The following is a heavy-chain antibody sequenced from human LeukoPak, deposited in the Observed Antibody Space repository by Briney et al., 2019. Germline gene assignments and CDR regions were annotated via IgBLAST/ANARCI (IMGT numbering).Heavy chain of an antibody. D-gene: IGHD6-13*01. V-gene: IGHV1-2*04. CDR3: AREDSSSCFDY. CDR1: GYTFTGYY. Sequence: ASVKVSCKAYGYTFTGYYMHWVRQAPGQGLEWMGWINPNSGGTNYAQKFQGWVTMTRDTSISTAYMELSRLRSDDTAVYYCAREDSSSCFDYWGQGTLVTVSS. CDR2: INPNSGGT. J-gene: IGHJ4*02.